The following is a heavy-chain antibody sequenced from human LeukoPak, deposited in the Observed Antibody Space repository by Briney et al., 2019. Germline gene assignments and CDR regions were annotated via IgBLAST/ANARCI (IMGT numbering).Heavy chain of an antibody. V-gene: IGHV4-34*01. CDR1: GGSLSGYY. J-gene: IGHJ4*02. D-gene: IGHD3-3*01. CDR2: INHSGST. CDR3: ARGRGVYDFWSGYYIYYFDY. Sequence: SETLSLTCAVYGGSLSGYYWSWIRRPPGKGLEWIGEINHSGSTNYNPSLKSRVTISVDTSKNQFSLKLSSVTAADTAVYYCARGRGVYDFWSGYYIYYFDYWGQGTLVTVSS.